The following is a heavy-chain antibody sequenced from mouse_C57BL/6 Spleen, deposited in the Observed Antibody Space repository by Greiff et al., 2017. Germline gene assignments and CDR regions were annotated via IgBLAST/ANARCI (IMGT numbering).Heavy chain of an antibody. J-gene: IGHJ4*01. CDR3: ARYLDY. CDR2: IRNKANGYTT. V-gene: IGHV7-3*01. CDR1: GFTFTDYY. Sequence: EVQVEESGGGLVQPGGSLSLSCAASGFTFTDYYMSWVRQPPGKALEWLGFIRNKANGYTTEYSASVKGRFTISRDNSQSILYLQMNALGAEDSATYYCARYLDYWGQGTSVTVSS.